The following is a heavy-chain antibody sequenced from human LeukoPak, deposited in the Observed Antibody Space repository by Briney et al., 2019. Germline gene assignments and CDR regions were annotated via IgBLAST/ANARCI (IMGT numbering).Heavy chain of an antibody. CDR1: GGSISSDY. CDR2: IYYSGST. CDR3: ARSAPHNFGYYFDY. V-gene: IGHV4-59*01. J-gene: IGHJ4*02. Sequence: SETLSLTCTVSGGSISSDYWSWIRQPPGKGLEWIGYIYYSGSTNYNPSLQSRLTISVDTSKNQFSLKLTSVITADTAVYFCARSAPHNFGYYFDYWGQGTLVTVSS. D-gene: IGHD3-3*01.